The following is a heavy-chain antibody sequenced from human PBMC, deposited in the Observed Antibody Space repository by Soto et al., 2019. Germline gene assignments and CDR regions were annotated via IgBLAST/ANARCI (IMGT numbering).Heavy chain of an antibody. CDR1: GYTFTSYG. D-gene: IGHD3-3*01. J-gene: IGHJ6*02. Sequence: ASVKVSCKASGYTFTSYGISWVRQAPGQGLEWMGWINPNSGGTNYAQKFQGRVTMTRDTSISTAYMELSRLRSDDTAVYYCARDYYTYYDFWSGETKYYYYGMDVWGQGNPGHRLL. CDR2: INPNSGGT. V-gene: IGHV1-2*02. CDR3: ARDYYTYYDFWSGETKYYYYGMDV.